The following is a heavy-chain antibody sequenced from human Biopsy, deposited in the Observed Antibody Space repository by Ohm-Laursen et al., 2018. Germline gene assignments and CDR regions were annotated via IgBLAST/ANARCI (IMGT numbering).Heavy chain of an antibody. J-gene: IGHJ6*02. CDR2: ITGVGGVT. CDR1: GFTFSSHA. Sequence: GSLRLSCAASGFTFSSHAMSWVRQAPGKGLEWVSVITGVGGVTYYADPVKGRFTVSRDNSMNTMFLQMNSLRAQDAGTYYCANWGTSMALYHFYGMDVWGQGTTVSVSS. D-gene: IGHD5-18*01. V-gene: IGHV3-23*01. CDR3: ANWGTSMALYHFYGMDV.